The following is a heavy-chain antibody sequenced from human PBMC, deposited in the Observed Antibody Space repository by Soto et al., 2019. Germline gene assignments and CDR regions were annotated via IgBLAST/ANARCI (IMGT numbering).Heavy chain of an antibody. D-gene: IGHD3-10*01. Sequence: QITLKESGPTLVKPTQTLTLTCTFSGFSLSTTGVAVGWIRQPPGKALEWLALTYWDDDKRYSASLKNRLTITKDTTKNLVVLTVTDMDPADTARYYCAHSANYYGSGTDWGQGTLVTVSS. CDR1: GFSLSTTGVA. V-gene: IGHV2-5*02. CDR2: TYWDDDK. CDR3: AHSANYYGSGTD. J-gene: IGHJ4*02.